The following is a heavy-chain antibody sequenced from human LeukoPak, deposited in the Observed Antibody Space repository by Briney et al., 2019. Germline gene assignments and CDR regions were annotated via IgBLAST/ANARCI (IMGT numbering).Heavy chain of an antibody. D-gene: IGHD2-21*02. CDR2: ISSSSSYI. J-gene: IGHJ4*02. V-gene: IGHV3-21*01. CDR1: GFTFSSYS. CDR3: ARAGGYCGGDCYSRYFDY. Sequence: PGGSLRLSCAASGFTFSSYSMNWVRQAPGKGLEWVLSISSSSSYIYYADSVKGRFTISRDNAKNSLYLQMNSLRAEDTAVYYCARAGGYCGGDCYSRYFDYWGQGTLVTVSS.